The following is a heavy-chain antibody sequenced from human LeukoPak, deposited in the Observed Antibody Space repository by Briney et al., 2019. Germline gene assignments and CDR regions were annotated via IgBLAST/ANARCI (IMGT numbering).Heavy chain of an antibody. CDR3: AREDGYCSGGNCYSYFDS. D-gene: IGHD2-15*01. CDR1: GYTFGSYW. J-gene: IGHJ4*02. CDR2: IKKTGSET. V-gene: IGHV3-7*01. Sequence: GGSLRLSCAASGYTFGSYWMYWVRQAPGKGLEWVAYIKKTGSETYYVDSVKGRFTITRDNTRNSLFLQMYSLRAEDTAVYFCAREDGYCSGGNCYSYFDSWGQGTLVTVSS.